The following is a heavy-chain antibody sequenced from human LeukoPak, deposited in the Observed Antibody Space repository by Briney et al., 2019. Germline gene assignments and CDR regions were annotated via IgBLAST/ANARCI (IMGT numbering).Heavy chain of an antibody. D-gene: IGHD6-13*01. V-gene: IGHV1-2*04. CDR3: ARDLAAAGRYGMDV. CDR2: INPNSGGT. J-gene: IGHJ6*02. CDR1: GYTFTGYY. Sequence: ASVKVSCKASGYTFTGYYMHWVRQAPGQGLEWMGWINPNSGGTNYAQKFQGWVTMTRDTSISTAYMELSRLRSDDTAVYYCARDLAAAGRYGMDVWGQGTTVTVSS.